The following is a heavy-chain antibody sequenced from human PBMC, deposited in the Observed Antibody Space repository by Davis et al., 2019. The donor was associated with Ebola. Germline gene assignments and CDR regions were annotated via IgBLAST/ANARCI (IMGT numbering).Heavy chain of an antibody. CDR3: VKDTSNIWFDV. J-gene: IGHJ3*01. Sequence: GESLKISCAASGFIVSDKYMSWVRRAPGKGLEWVSTLGTSADTYYADSVKGRFTISRDNSKNTLHLQMNSLRVEDTAMYYCVKDTSNIWFDVWGQGTLVTVSA. V-gene: IGHV3-53*01. CDR1: GFIVSDKY. D-gene: IGHD2/OR15-2a*01. CDR2: LGTSADT.